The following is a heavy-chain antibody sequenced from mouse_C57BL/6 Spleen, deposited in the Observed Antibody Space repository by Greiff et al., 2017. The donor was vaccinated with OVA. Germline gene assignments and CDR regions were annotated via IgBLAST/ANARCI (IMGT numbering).Heavy chain of an antibody. Sequence: QVQLQQPGAELVKPGASVQLSCKASGYTFTSYWMHWVKQRPGQGLEWIGMIHPNSGSTNYNEKFQSKATLTVDKSSSTAYMQLISLTSEDSAVYYCARSTRVKNYWGQGTTLTVSS. J-gene: IGHJ2*01. CDR2: IHPNSGST. D-gene: IGHD2-2*01. V-gene: IGHV1-64*01. CDR3: ARSTRVKNY. CDR1: GYTFTSYW.